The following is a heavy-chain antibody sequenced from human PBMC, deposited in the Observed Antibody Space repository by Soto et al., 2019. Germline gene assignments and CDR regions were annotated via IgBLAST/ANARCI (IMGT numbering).Heavy chain of an antibody. J-gene: IGHJ4*02. CDR3: ARTRYGDDIDY. Sequence: QVQLVQSGAEVKKPGASLKVSCKTSGYTFTSSEINLVPPSAGQGLEWLGWMNPNSGNTGYAQKFKGRVTMTRNTSRSTAYMELSSLRSEDTALYYGARTRYGDDIDYWGQGTLVTVSS. CDR2: MNPNSGNT. D-gene: IGHD4-17*01. V-gene: IGHV1-8*01. CDR1: GYTFTSSE.